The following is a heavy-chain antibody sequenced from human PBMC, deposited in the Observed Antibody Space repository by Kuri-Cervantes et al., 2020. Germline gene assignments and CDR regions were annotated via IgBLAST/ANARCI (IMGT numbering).Heavy chain of an antibody. CDR3: ARGAYSSSWYGGYFDY. D-gene: IGHD6-13*01. CDR1: GGSISSGDYY. CDR2: IYYSGST. Sequence: LRLSCTVSGGSISSGDYYWSWIRQPPGKGLEWIGYIYYSGSTYYNPSLKSRVTISVDTSKNQFSLKLSSVTAADTAVYYCARGAYSSSWYGGYFDYWGQGTLVTVSS. V-gene: IGHV4-30-4*01. J-gene: IGHJ4*02.